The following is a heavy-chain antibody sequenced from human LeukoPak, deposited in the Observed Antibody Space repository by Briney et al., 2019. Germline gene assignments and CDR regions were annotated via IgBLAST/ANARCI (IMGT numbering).Heavy chain of an antibody. J-gene: IGHJ5*02. CDR2: INHRGST. Sequence: SETLSLTCAVYGGSFSGNYWTWIRQSPGKGLEWIGEINHRGSTNYNPSLKSRVTISVDTSKNQFSLNLSSVTAADTAVYYCARLGLSRSYSDSSDYYPVPQYRKNWFDPWGQGTLVTVSS. CDR1: GGSFSGNY. CDR3: ARLGLSRSYSDSSDYYPVPQYRKNWFDP. V-gene: IGHV4-34*01. D-gene: IGHD3-22*01.